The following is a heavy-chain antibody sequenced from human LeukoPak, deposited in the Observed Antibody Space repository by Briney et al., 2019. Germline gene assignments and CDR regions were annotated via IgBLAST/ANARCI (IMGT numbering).Heavy chain of an antibody. J-gene: IGHJ4*02. D-gene: IGHD4-17*01. V-gene: IGHV4-59*01. CDR1: GGSISSYY. Sequence: SETLSLTCTVSGGSISSYYCSWIRQPPGKGLEWIGYIYYSGSTNYNPSLKSRVTISVDTSKNQFSLKLSSVTAADTAVYYCARDFGTTGLDYWGQGTMVTVSS. CDR2: IYYSGST. CDR3: ARDFGTTGLDY.